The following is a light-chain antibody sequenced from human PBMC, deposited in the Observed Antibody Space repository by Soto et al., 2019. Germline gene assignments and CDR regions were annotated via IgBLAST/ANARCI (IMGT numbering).Light chain of an antibody. CDR2: EVS. V-gene: IGLV2-14*01. CDR1: SSDVGTYNY. Sequence: QSALTQPASVSGSPGQSITISCTGTSSDVGTYNYVSWYQLHPGKAPKLMVYEVSNRPSGVSNRFSGSKSGNTASLTISGLQAEDEADDHCSSYTRSSTYVFGTGTKLTVL. J-gene: IGLJ1*01. CDR3: SSYTRSSTYV.